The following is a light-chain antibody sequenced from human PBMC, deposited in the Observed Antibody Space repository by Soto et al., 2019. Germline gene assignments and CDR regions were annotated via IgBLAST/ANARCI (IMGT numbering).Light chain of an antibody. CDR3: MQSKQFPLT. J-gene: IGKJ4*01. Sequence: EIVMTQTPLSLSVTPGQPASISCNSSQSLLHSDGKTYLYWYLQKPGQSPQLLIYEAANRFSGVPDRFSVSGSGTDFTLKISRVEAEDVGVYYCMQSKQFPLTFGGGTKVEIK. CDR2: EAA. V-gene: IGKV2D-29*02. CDR1: QSLLHSDGKTY.